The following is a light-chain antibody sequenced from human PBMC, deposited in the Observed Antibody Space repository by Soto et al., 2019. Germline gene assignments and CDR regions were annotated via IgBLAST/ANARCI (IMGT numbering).Light chain of an antibody. CDR1: SSDVGSYNL. CDR2: EGS. J-gene: IGLJ1*01. V-gene: IGLV2-23*01. Sequence: QSALTQPASVSGSPGQSITICCTGTSSDVGSYNLVSWYQQHPGKAPKLMIYEGSKRPSGVSNRFSGSKSGNTDSLTISGLQAEDEADYYCCSYAGSSTPYVFGTGTKLTVL. CDR3: CSYAGSSTPYV.